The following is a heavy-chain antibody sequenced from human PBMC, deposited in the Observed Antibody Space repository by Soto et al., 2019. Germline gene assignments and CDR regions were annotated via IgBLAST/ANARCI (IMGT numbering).Heavy chain of an antibody. J-gene: IGHJ5*02. Sequence: ASGKVSCKASGYTFTGYYMHWVRQAPGQGLEWMGWINPNSGGTNYAQKFQGWVTMTRDTSISTAYMELSRLRSDDTAVYYCARGSSSSPGFWFDPWGQGTLVTVSS. CDR1: GYTFTGYY. V-gene: IGHV1-2*04. CDR3: ARGSSSSPGFWFDP. D-gene: IGHD6-6*01. CDR2: INPNSGGT.